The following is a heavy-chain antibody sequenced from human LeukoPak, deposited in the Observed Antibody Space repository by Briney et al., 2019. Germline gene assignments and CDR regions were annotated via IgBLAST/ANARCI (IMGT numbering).Heavy chain of an antibody. D-gene: IGHD3-9*01. V-gene: IGHV3-21*01. CDR3: ARGIYDILTGLGLTRYYGMDV. CDR1: GFTFSSYS. CDR2: ISSSSSYI. J-gene: IGHJ6*02. Sequence: PGGSLRLSCVASGFTFSSYSMNWVRQAPGKGLEWVSSISSSSSYIYYADSVKGRFTISRDNAKNSLYLQMNSLRAEDTAVYYCARGIYDILTGLGLTRYYGMDVWGQGTTVTVSS.